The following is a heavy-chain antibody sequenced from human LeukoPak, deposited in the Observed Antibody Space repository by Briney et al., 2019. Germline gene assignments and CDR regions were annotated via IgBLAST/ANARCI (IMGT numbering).Heavy chain of an antibody. Sequence: ASVKVSCKASGGTFSSYAICWVRQAPGQGLEWMGGIIPIFGTANYAQKFQGRVTITADESTSTAYMELSSLRSEDTAVYYCARDCSTTSCYPRYYYYYGMDVWGKGTTVPVSS. D-gene: IGHD2-2*01. CDR3: ARDCSTTSCYPRYYYYYGMDV. J-gene: IGHJ6*04. CDR2: IIPIFGTA. V-gene: IGHV1-69*13. CDR1: GGTFSSYA.